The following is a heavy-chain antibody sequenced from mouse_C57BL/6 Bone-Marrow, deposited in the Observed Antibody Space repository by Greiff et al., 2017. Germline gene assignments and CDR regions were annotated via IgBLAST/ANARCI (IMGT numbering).Heavy chain of an antibody. D-gene: IGHD2-4*01. CDR2: IHPRSGNT. J-gene: IGHJ4*01. V-gene: IGHV1-81*01. CDR3: ARRGLRQFSYAMDY. CDR1: GYTFTSYG. Sequence: VKLVESGAELARPGASVKLSCKASGYTFTSYGISWVQQRTGQGLEWIGEIHPRSGNTYYNEQFKGKATLTADKSSSTAYMELRSLTSEDSAVYFCARRGLRQFSYAMDYWGQGTSVTVSS.